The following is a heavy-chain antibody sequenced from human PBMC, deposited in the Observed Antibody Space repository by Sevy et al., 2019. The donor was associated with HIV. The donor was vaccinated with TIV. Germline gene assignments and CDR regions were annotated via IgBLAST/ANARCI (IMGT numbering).Heavy chain of an antibody. J-gene: IGHJ5*02. CDR3: ATDRIEKSFDP. Sequence: AAVKVSCKAPGYTCRTSTIHWVRQAPGQRREWMGWINTGNGNTRYSQMFKGRFTITRDTSATTASMELRSLRSEDTAVFYCATDRIEKSFDPWGQGTLVTVSS. CDR2: INTGNGNT. CDR1: GYTCRTST. V-gene: IGHV1-3*04.